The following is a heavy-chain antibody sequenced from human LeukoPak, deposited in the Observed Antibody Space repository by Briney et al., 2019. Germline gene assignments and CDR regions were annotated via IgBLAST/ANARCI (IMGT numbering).Heavy chain of an antibody. J-gene: IGHJ5*02. D-gene: IGHD6-13*01. V-gene: IGHV6-1*01. CDR2: TYYRSKWYN. CDR3: AREWSSWHGGLRDWFDP. CDR1: GDSVSSNSAA. Sequence: SQTLSLTCAISGDSVSSNSAAWNWIRQSPSRGLEWLGRTYYRSKWYNDYAVSVKSRITINPDTSKNQFSLQLNSVTPEDTAVYYCAREWSSWHGGLRDWFDPWGQGTLVTVSS.